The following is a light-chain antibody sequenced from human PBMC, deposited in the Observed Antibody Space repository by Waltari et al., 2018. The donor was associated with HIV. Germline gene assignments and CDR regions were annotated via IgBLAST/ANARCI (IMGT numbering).Light chain of an antibody. V-gene: IGLV2-8*01. Sequence: QSALTQPPAASGSPGQSVTISCTGTSNDIGHYNFVPWYQQYPDKAPRLLIYEVNKRPSGVPGRFSGSKSGNTASLTVSGLQAEDEADYYCSSYAGSGNLLLFGGGTKVTVL. CDR2: EVN. J-gene: IGLJ6*01. CDR3: SSYAGSGNLLL. CDR1: SNDIGHYNF.